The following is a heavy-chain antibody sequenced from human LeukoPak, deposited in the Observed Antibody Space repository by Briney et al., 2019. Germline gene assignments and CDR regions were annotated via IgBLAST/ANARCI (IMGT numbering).Heavy chain of an antibody. D-gene: IGHD6-13*01. V-gene: IGHV4-39*07. CDR3: ARDIAAAGNLAFDI. CDR1: GGSISSSSSSYY. Sequence: SETLSLTCTVSGGSISSSSSSYYWGWIRQSPGKGLECIGTIHYSGSTYYNPSLKSRVTISVDTSKNQVSLKLSSVTAADTAVYYCARDIAAAGNLAFDIWGQGTMVTVSS. J-gene: IGHJ3*02. CDR2: IHYSGST.